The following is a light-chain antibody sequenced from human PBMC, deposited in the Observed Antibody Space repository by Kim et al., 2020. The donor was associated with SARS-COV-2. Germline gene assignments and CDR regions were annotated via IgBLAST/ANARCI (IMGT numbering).Light chain of an antibody. Sequence: SVSPGESATLSCGASQSVGSSVAWYQQEPGQAPRLLISGASTRATGIPARFSGSGSGTEFTLTISSLQSEDFAVYCCQQYNTWWTFGQGTKVDIK. V-gene: IGKV3-15*01. CDR3: QQYNTWWT. CDR2: GAS. J-gene: IGKJ1*01. CDR1: QSVGSS.